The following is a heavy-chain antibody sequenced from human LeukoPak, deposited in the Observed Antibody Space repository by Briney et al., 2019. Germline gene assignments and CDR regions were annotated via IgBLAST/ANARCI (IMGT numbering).Heavy chain of an antibody. V-gene: IGHV4-30-4*01. J-gene: IGHJ4*02. CDR2: IYYSGST. D-gene: IGHD5-18*01. CDR3: ARESRGYSYGCFDY. Sequence: RPSETLSLTCTVSGGSISSGGCYWSWIRQPPGKGLEWIGYIYYSGSTYYNPSLKSRVTISVDTSKNQFSLKLSSVTAADTAVYYCARESRGYSYGCFDYWGQGTLVTVSS. CDR1: GGSISSGGCY.